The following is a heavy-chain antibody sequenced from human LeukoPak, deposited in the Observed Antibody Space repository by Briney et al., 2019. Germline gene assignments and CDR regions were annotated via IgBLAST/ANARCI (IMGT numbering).Heavy chain of an antibody. J-gene: IGHJ6*02. V-gene: IGHV3-49*04. D-gene: IGHD2-21*01. CDR3: AKPNGNVVAVPMDV. CDR2: IRSKAYGGTT. Sequence: GGSLRLSCTASGFTFGDYAMSWVRQAPGKGLEWVGFIRSKAYGGTTEYAASVKGRFTISRDDSKSIAYLQMNSLKTEDTAVYYCAKPNGNVVAVPMDVWGQGTAVTVSS. CDR1: GFTFGDYA.